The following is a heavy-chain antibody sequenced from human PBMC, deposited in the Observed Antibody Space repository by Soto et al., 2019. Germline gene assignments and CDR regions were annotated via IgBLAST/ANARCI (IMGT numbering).Heavy chain of an antibody. J-gene: IGHJ4*02. CDR3: ARGPSVVVVAATGSYFDY. Sequence: ASVKVSCKASGYTFTGYYMHWVRQAPGQGLEWMGWIKPNSGGTNYAQKFQGWVTMTRDTSISTAYMELSRLRSDDTAVYYCARGPSVVVVAATGSYFDYWGQGTLVTVSS. CDR2: IKPNSGGT. CDR1: GYTFTGYY. V-gene: IGHV1-2*04. D-gene: IGHD2-15*01.